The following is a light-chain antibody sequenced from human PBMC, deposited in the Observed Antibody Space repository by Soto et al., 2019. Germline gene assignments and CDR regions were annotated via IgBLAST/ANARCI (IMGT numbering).Light chain of an antibody. J-gene: IGKJ1*01. Sequence: EIVLTQSPGTLSLSPGDRATLSCRASQSVSSNYLAWYQQKPGQAPGLLIYGASSRATGIPDRFSGSGSGTDFTLTISRLEPADFVVYYCQPYDSSPRTFRQRTKLEIK. CDR1: QSVSSNY. CDR3: QPYDSSPRT. CDR2: GAS. V-gene: IGKV3-20*01.